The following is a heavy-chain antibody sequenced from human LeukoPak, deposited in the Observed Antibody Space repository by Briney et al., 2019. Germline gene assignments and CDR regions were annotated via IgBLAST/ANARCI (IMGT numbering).Heavy chain of an antibody. Sequence: PSETLSLTCTVSSGSVSNGDYYWSWLRQPPGKALEWIGYIYYTGSAYYNPSLGGRVTLSVDTSKNQFSVKLSSVTAADTAVYYCARSRHYYGSGDYWGQGTLVTVSS. D-gene: IGHD3-10*01. CDR2: IYYTGSA. CDR1: SGSVSNGDYY. V-gene: IGHV4-61*08. J-gene: IGHJ4*02. CDR3: ARSRHYYGSGDY.